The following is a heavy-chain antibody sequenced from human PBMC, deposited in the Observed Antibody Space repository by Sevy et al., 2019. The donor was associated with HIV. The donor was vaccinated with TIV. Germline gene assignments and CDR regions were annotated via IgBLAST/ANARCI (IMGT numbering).Heavy chain of an antibody. CDR2: INFNTRDP. Sequence: ASVKVSCKASGHTFSGYYVHWVRQAPRQGLEWMGRINFNTRDPNYAQQFQGRVTMTRDTSINTAYMEFSRLKSDDTAVYYCARTWLVVAANLQSNWFDPWGQGTLVTVSS. CDR3: ARTWLVVAANLQSNWFDP. CDR1: GHTFSGYY. D-gene: IGHD6-19*01. V-gene: IGHV1-2*06. J-gene: IGHJ5*02.